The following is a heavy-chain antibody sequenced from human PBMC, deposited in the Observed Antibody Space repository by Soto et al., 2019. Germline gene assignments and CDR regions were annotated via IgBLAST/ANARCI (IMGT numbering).Heavy chain of an antibody. D-gene: IGHD3-9*01. CDR2: IIPIFGTA. V-gene: IGHV1-69*05. J-gene: IGHJ4*02. Sequence: QVQLVQSGAEVKKPGSSVKVSCKASGGTFSSCAISWVRQAPGQGLEWMGGIIPIFGTANYAQKFQGRVTMTXXEXTXXAYMELSSLRSEDTAVYYCARAGYYDTPGQWGGDYWGRGTLVTVSS. CDR1: GGTFSSCA. CDR3: ARAGYYDTPGQWGGDY.